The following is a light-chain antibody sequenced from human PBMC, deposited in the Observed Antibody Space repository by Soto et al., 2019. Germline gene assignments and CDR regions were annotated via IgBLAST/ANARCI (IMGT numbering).Light chain of an antibody. CDR3: LQYDDWHRT. CDR2: GAS. CDR1: HSVNSH. V-gene: IGKV3-15*01. Sequence: MMMTQSPATLSMSPGERVTLSCRTSHSVNSHVAWYQQKPGQAPRLLIYGASTRATGIPARFSGSGSGTEFTLTISSLQSEDFAVYYCLQYDDWHRTFGQGTKVDIK. J-gene: IGKJ1*01.